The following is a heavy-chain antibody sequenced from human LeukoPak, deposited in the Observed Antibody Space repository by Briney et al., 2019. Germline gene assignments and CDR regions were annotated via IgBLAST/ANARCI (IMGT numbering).Heavy chain of an antibody. V-gene: IGHV1-2*02. CDR1: GYTFTSYY. Sequence: ASVKVSCKASGYTFTSYYMHWVRQAPGQGLEWMGWINPNSGGTNYAQKFQGRVTMTRDTSISTAYMELSRLRSDDTAVYHCARYDIAARPGFDYWGQGTLVTVSS. CDR3: ARYDIAARPGFDY. CDR2: INPNSGGT. D-gene: IGHD6-6*01. J-gene: IGHJ4*02.